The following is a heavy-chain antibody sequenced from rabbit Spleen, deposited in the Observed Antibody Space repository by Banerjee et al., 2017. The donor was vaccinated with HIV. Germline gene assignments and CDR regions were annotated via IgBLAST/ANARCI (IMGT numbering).Heavy chain of an antibody. Sequence: QSLEESGGGLVQPEGSLTLTCTASGFSFNNNYYMCWVRQAPGKGLEWIACIYGGDGYSTAYASWAKGRFTCSKTSSTTVTLQMTSLTVADTATYFCARDTGSSFSSYGMDLWGPGTLVTVS. CDR2: IYGGDGYST. CDR1: GFSFNNNYY. D-gene: IGHD8-1*01. CDR3: ARDTGSSFSSYGMDL. V-gene: IGHV1S40*01. J-gene: IGHJ6*01.